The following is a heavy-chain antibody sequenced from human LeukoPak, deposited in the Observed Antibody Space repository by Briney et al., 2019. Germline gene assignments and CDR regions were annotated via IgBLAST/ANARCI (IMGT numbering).Heavy chain of an antibody. CDR3: ARVGEGYYDSSGYEYYFDY. V-gene: IGHV4-34*01. D-gene: IGHD3-22*01. Sequence: PSETLSLTCAVYGGSFGGYYWSWIRQPPGKGLEWIGEINHSGSTNYNPSLKSRVTISVDTSKNQFSLKLSSVTAADTAVYYCARVGEGYYDSSGYEYYFDYWGQGTLVTVSS. J-gene: IGHJ4*02. CDR2: INHSGST. CDR1: GGSFGGYY.